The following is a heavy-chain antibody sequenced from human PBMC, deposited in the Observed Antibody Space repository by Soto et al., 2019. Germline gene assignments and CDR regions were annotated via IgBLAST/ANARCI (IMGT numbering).Heavy chain of an antibody. D-gene: IGHD1-26*01. CDR2: ISGKNGET. J-gene: IGHJ5*02. CDR1: GYSFARYG. V-gene: IGHV1-18*04. Sequence: QVQLVQSGAEVKKPGASVKVSCKASGYSFARYGITWVRQAPGQGPQWMGGISGKNGETKYVQKIQGRVTMTIDTSTSTAYMELRSLRSDDTAVYYCARWTSGIYSDWFDPWGQGTLVSVSS. CDR3: ARWTSGIYSDWFDP.